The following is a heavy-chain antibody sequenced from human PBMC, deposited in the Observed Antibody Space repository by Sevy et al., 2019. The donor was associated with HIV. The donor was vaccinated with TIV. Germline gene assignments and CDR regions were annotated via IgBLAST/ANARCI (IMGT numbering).Heavy chain of an antibody. Sequence: GGSLRLSCTASGFTFGDYAMSWFRQAPGKGLEWVGFIRSKTYGGTTEYAASMKGRFTNSRDDSKSIAYRQRNSLKTEGTALYYCSRDGSEGTVVQPDAFDFWGQGTMVTVSS. V-gene: IGHV3-49*03. CDR1: GFTFGDYA. D-gene: IGHD2-15*01. CDR3: SRDGSEGTVVQPDAFDF. J-gene: IGHJ3*01. CDR2: IRSKTYGGTT.